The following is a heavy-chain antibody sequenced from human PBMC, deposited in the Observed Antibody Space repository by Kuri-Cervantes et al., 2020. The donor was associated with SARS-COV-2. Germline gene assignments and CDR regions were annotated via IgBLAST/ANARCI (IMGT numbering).Heavy chain of an antibody. CDR3: ARGIEIAALGTYWFDP. D-gene: IGHD6-6*01. CDR1: GGSISSYY. J-gene: IGHJ5*01. Sequence: SETLSLTCTVSGGSISSYYWSWIRQPPGKGLEWIGYIYYSGSTNYNPSLKSRVTISVDTSKNQFSLKLSSVTAADTAVYYCARGIEIAALGTYWFDPWGQGNLVNVAS. CDR2: IYYSGST. V-gene: IGHV4-59*01.